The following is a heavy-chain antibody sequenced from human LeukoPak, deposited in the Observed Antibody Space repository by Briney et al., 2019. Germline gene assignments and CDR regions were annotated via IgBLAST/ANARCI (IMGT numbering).Heavy chain of an antibody. CDR2: MNPNSGNT. D-gene: IGHD2-21*01. CDR1: GYTFTSYD. Sequence: ASVRVSCKASGYTFTSYDINWVRQANGQGLEWLGWMNPNSGNTGYAQKFQGRVTMTRNPSISTAYMELSNLRSEDTAVYYCARVAGNCGGDCYRLLYWGQGTLVTVSS. J-gene: IGHJ4*02. CDR3: ARVAGNCGGDCYRLLY. V-gene: IGHV1-8*01.